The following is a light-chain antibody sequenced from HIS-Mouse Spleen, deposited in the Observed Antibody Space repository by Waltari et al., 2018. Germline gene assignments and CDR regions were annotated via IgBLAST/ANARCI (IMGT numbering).Light chain of an antibody. V-gene: IGKV1-33*01. Sequence: DIQMTQSPSSLSASVGDSVTLTCQASQDISNYLKWYQQKPGKAPKLLIYDASNLETGVPSRFSGSGSGTDFTFTISSLQPEDIATYYCQQYDNLHRLTFGPGTKVDIK. CDR2: DAS. CDR3: QQYDNLHRLT. J-gene: IGKJ3*01. CDR1: QDISNY.